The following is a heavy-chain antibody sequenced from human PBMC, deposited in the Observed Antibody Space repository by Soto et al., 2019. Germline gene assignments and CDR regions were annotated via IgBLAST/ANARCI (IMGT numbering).Heavy chain of an antibody. V-gene: IGHV1-8*01. Sequence: GASVKLSCQASGYTFVNYDMSLVRQAPGQGLEWMGWVSGYSGDTNYAQKFQGRVTMTRNTSISTAYMELSSLRSEDTAVYYCARGVFSGHVWGQGTTVTVSS. CDR1: GYTFVNYD. CDR2: VSGYSGDT. J-gene: IGHJ6*02. CDR3: ARGVFSGHV.